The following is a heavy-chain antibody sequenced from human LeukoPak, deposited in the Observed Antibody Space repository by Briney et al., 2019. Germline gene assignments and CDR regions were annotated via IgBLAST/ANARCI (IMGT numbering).Heavy chain of an antibody. CDR1: GFTFSTYW. J-gene: IGHJ4*02. D-gene: IGHD6-19*01. CDR3: VRTRGWAYFDY. CDR2: IMQDGSDK. Sequence: PGGSLRLSCAASGFTFSTYWMSWVRQAPGKGLEWVANIMQDGSDKYSVDSVSGRFTSSRDNAKNSLYLQMDSLRAEDTAVYYCVRTRGWAYFDYWGQGTLVTVSS. V-gene: IGHV3-7*01.